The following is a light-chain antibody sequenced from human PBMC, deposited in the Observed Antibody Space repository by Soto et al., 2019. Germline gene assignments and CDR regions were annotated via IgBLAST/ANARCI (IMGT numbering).Light chain of an antibody. J-gene: IGKJ1*01. CDR1: QALSTW. CDR3: QQANSFPRT. CDR2: AAS. Sequence: DIQMTQSPSSVSASVGDRVTITCRASQALSTWLAWYQQKPGKAPKLLIYAASNLQTGVPSRFSGSGSGTDFTLTLSSLQPADFATYYCQQANSFPRTFGQGTQVEIK. V-gene: IGKV1D-12*01.